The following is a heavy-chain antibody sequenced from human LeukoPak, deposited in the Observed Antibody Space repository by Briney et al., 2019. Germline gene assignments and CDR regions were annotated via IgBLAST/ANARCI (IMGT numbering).Heavy chain of an antibody. J-gene: IGHJ4*02. CDR3: ASMSMVRGVIISYYFDY. D-gene: IGHD3-10*01. Sequence: GASVKVSCKASGYTFTSYDINWVRQATGQGLEWMGWMNPNSGNTGYAQKFQGRVTMTRDTSISTAYMELSRLRSDDTAVYYCASMSMVRGVIISYYFDYWGQGTLVTVSS. CDR2: MNPNSGNT. V-gene: IGHV1-8*01. CDR1: GYTFTSYD.